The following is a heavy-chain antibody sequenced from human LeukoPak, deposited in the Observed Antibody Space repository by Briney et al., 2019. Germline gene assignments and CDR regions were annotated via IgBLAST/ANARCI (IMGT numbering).Heavy chain of an antibody. D-gene: IGHD1-26*01. CDR2: IRQDGGVK. Sequence: GGSLRLSCAASGFTFSNSWMAWVRQAPGKGLEWLANIRQDGGVKHYVDSVEGRFTISRDNAENSLYLQMNILRAEDTAVYYCAKDTEGSLDYWGQGTLVAVSS. CDR3: AKDTEGSLDY. V-gene: IGHV3-7*01. CDR1: GFTFSNSW. J-gene: IGHJ4*02.